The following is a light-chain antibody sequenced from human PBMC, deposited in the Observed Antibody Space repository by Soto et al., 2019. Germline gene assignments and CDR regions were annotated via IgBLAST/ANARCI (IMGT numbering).Light chain of an antibody. CDR3: QSANNSGSNYV. V-gene: IGLV3-25*01. Sequence: SDELQQPPSVSVSPGQTARITCFGDALSKQYVSWYQQRPGQAPVLVIYKDTERPSGIPERFSGSTSGTTVTLTIGGVQAEDEADYFCQSANNSGSNYVFGTGTKVTVL. CDR2: KDT. CDR1: ALSKQY. J-gene: IGLJ1*01.